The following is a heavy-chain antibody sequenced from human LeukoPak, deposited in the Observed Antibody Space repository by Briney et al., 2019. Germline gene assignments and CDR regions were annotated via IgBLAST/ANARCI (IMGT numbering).Heavy chain of an antibody. CDR1: GYTFSDYY. CDR2: IYCKDGVR. D-gene: IGHD2/OR15-2a*01. J-gene: IGHJ4*02. Sequence: GASVKVSCKASGYTFSDYYIDWLRQAPGQGLEWMGWIYCKDGVRKYAEIFEGRVTMTRDTSIDTVYMELRGLTSDDTAVFYCARDGVSVMPEFDFWGQGTLVTVSS. CDR3: ARDGVSVMPEFDF. V-gene: IGHV1-2*02.